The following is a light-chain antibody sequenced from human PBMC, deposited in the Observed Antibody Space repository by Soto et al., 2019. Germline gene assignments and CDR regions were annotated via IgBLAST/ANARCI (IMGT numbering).Light chain of an antibody. CDR2: DVN. CDR3: CSYGGGSVV. CDR1: SSDVGGYNY. J-gene: IGLJ2*01. V-gene: IGLV2-11*01. Sequence: QSVLTQPRSVSGSPGQSVTISCTGTSSDVGGYNYVSWYQQHPGKAPKLMIYDVNKWPSGVPDRFSGSKSGNTASLTISGLQDEDEADYYCCSYGGGSVVFVGGTKLTVL.